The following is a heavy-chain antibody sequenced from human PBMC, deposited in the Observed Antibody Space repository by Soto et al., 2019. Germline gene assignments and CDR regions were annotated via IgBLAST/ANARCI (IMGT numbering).Heavy chain of an antibody. J-gene: IGHJ4*02. Sequence: PWGSLRLSCAASGFTFSSYAMNWVRQAPGKGLEWVSTIRTSVGDKYYAASVKVRFTIYRDNSKSTVYLHLNSLRAEDTAIYYCAKDPTYDYGYFDXWGQGTLVTVSX. D-gene: IGHD4-17*01. CDR3: AKDPTYDYGYFDX. CDR1: GFTFSSYA. V-gene: IGHV3-23*01. CDR2: IRTSVGDK.